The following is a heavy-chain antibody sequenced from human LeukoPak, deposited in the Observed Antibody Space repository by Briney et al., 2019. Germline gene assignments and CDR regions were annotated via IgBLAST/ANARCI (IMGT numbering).Heavy chain of an antibody. CDR3: AEALYGDYVGVSIDY. Sequence: PGGSLRLSCAASGFTFSSYAMSWVRQAPGKGLEWVSAISRSGGSTYYADSVKGRFTISRDNSKSTLYLQMNSLRAEDTAVYYCAEALYGDYVGVSIDYWGQGTLVTVSS. CDR1: GFTFSSYA. J-gene: IGHJ4*02. V-gene: IGHV3-23*01. CDR2: ISRSGGST. D-gene: IGHD4-17*01.